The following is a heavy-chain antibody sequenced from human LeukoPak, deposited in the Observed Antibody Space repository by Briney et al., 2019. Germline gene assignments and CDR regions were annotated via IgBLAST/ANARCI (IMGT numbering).Heavy chain of an antibody. J-gene: IGHJ4*02. CDR2: IYPGAASDT. Sequence: GESLQISCKGSGYRFTNYWIGWVRQMPGKGLEWMGIIYPGAASDTRYSSSFQGQVTFSADKSSSTAYLQWSSLKASDTAMYYCARERGGSGYDSGLDFDYWGQGTLVTVSS. D-gene: IGHD5-12*01. CDR3: ARERGGSGYDSGLDFDY. V-gene: IGHV5-51*01. CDR1: GYRFTNYW.